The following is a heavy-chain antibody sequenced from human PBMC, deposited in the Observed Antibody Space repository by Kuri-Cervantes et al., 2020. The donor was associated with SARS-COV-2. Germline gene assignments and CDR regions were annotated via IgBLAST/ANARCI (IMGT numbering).Heavy chain of an antibody. Sequence: GESLKISCAASGFTFSSYWMHWVRQAPGKGLVWVSRINSDGSSTSYADSVKGRFTISRDNAKNTLYLQMNSLRAEDTAVYCCARVPSITMVRGANSYGMDVWGQGTTVTVSS. CDR3: ARVPSITMVRGANSYGMDV. V-gene: IGHV3-74*01. CDR2: INSDGSST. J-gene: IGHJ6*02. CDR1: GFTFSSYW. D-gene: IGHD3-10*01.